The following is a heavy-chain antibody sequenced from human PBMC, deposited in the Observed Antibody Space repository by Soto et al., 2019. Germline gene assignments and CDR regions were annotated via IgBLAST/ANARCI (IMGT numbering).Heavy chain of an antibody. CDR3: ARVVSLRDFVVVPAAMPAFFGEGTCYFDY. CDR1: GYTFTCYY. V-gene: IGHV1-46*01. D-gene: IGHD2-2*01. CDR2: INPSGGST. J-gene: IGHJ4*02. Sequence: GASVKVSCKASGYTFTCYYLYWLRHAPGQGLEWMGIINPSGGSTNYAQKFQGRVTMTTDTSTSTAYMELRSLRSDDTAVYYCARVVSLRDFVVVPAAMPAFFGEGTCYFDYWGQGTLVTVSS.